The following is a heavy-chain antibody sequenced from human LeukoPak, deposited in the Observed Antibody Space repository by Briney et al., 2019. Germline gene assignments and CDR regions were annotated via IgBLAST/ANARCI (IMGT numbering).Heavy chain of an antibody. CDR1: GGSISSYY. CDR3: ARDYLVGATEGHDAFDI. Sequence: SETLSLTCTVSGGSISSYYWSWIRQPPGKGLEWIGYIYYSGSTNYNPSLKSRVTISVDTSKNQFSLKLSSVTAADTAVYYCARDYLVGATEGHDAFDIWGQGTMVTVSS. V-gene: IGHV4-59*01. J-gene: IGHJ3*02. D-gene: IGHD1-26*01. CDR2: IYYSGST.